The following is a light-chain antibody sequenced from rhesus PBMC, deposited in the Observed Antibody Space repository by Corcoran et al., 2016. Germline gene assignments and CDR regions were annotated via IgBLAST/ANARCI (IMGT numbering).Light chain of an antibody. CDR2: EVR. CDR3: SAYAGSNTYI. Sequence: QAALPQPPSVSGSPGQSVTISCTGTSNDVGGYDYVSWYQQDPGTAPKLMIYEVRSRPPGVSDRFSGSRSGNTASLTISGLQAEDEADYYCSAYAGSNTYIFGAGTRLTVL. J-gene: IGLJ1*01. CDR1: SNDVGGYDY. V-gene: IGLV2-23*01.